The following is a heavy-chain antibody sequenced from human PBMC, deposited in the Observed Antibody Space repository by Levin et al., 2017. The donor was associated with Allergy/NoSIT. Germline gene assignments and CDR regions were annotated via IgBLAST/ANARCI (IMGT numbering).Heavy chain of an antibody. CDR1: GYTFTGYY. Sequence: GASVKVSCKASGYTFTGYYMHWVRQAPGQGLEWMGWINPNSGGTNYAQKFQGRVTMTRDTSISTAYMELSRLRSDDTAVYYCARDPRRGPSGWYLYWGQGTLVTVSS. V-gene: IGHV1-2*02. J-gene: IGHJ4*02. D-gene: IGHD6-19*01. CDR2: INPNSGGT. CDR3: ARDPRRGPSGWYLY.